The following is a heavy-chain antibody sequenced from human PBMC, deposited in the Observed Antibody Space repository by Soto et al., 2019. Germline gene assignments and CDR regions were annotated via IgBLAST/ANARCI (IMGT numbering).Heavy chain of an antibody. CDR3: TTYSTQTFCDGGPGSSVQTKIHDS. D-gene: IGHD2-21*01. CDR1: GFSFTNVW. CDR2: IKSKSVGGTT. J-gene: IGHJ4*02. Sequence: EVQLVESGGGLVKPGGSLTLSCAASGFSFTNVWMSWVRQAPGKGLEWVGHIKSKSVGGTTDYTAPVKGRFTISRDDSKDTRYLQRTSRKTEDTAVYYCTTYSTQTFCDGGPGSSVQTKIHDSWGQGSWSPSPQ. V-gene: IGHV3-15*01.